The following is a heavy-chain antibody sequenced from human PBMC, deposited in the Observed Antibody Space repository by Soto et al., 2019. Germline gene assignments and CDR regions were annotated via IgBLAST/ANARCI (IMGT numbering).Heavy chain of an antibody. CDR3: ARDTAMALPDA. J-gene: IGHJ4*02. V-gene: IGHV1-18*01. D-gene: IGHD5-18*01. Sequence: QVQLVQSGTEVKKPGASVKVSCKASGYTFTSYAISWVRQAPGQGLEWMGWINPYNGNTNYAQKLQGRVTMTTDTSTSTPYMELRSLRSDDTAVYYCARDTAMALPDAWGQGTLVTVSS. CDR2: INPYNGNT. CDR1: GYTFTSYA.